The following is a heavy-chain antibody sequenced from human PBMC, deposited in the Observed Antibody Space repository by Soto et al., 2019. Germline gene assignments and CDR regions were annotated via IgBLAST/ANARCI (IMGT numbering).Heavy chain of an antibody. V-gene: IGHV1-46*01. D-gene: IGHD3-10*01. J-gene: IGHJ4*02. CDR3: ARDQTPGLLWFGSPLGY. Sequence: EASVKVSCKASGYTFTSNYMHWVRQAPGQGLEWMGIINPSGGSTSYAQKFQGRVTMTRDTSTSTVYMELSSLRSEDTAVYYCARDQTPGLLWFGSPLGYWGQGTLVTVSS. CDR1: GYTFTSNY. CDR2: INPSGGST.